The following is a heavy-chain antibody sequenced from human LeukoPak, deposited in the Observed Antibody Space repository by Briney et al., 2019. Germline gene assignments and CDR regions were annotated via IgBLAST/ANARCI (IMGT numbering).Heavy chain of an antibody. CDR1: GYTLTGLS. CDR2: FDPEDGET. Sequence: ASVKVSCKVSGYTLTGLSMLWVRQAPGKGLEWMGGFDPEDGETIYAQKFQGRVTTTEDTSTDTAYMELSSLRSEDTAVYYCATDLGSSWPSRGDYWGQGTLVTVSS. V-gene: IGHV1-24*01. CDR3: ATDLGSSWPSRGDY. D-gene: IGHD6-13*01. J-gene: IGHJ4*02.